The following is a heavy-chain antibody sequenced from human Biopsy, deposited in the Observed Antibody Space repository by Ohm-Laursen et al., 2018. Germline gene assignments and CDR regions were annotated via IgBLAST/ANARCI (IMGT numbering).Heavy chain of an antibody. CDR1: GFSFSDYH. Sequence: GSRRLSCTASGFSFSDYHMRWIRQAPGRGLEWVSYISGGGTIYYGDSMKGRVSISRDNAKNSLYLQMHNLRAEDTAVYYCARDTRWSPYSMDVWGQGTTVTVSS. D-gene: IGHD4-23*01. CDR2: ISGGGTI. CDR3: ARDTRWSPYSMDV. J-gene: IGHJ6*02. V-gene: IGHV3-11*01.